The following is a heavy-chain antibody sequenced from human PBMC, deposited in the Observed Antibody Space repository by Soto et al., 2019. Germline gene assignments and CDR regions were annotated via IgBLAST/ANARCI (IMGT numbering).Heavy chain of an antibody. V-gene: IGHV3-21*02. CDR2: ISSSSNYI. D-gene: IGHD4-17*01. CDR1: GFTFSSYN. CDR3: ARENAYGDPTSVDY. Sequence: EVQLVESGGGLVKPGGSLRLSCTASGFTFSSYNMNWVRQAPGKGLEWVSSISSSSNYIYYADSMKGRFTISRDNAKNSLYLQMNRLRAEDTAVYYCARENAYGDPTSVDYWGQGTLVTVSS. J-gene: IGHJ4*02.